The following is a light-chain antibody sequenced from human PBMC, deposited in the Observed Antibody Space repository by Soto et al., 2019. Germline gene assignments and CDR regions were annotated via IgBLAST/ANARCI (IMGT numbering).Light chain of an antibody. V-gene: IGKV3D-15*02. CDR3: QQYGISPRT. CDR1: QSVSSN. J-gene: IGKJ1*01. CDR2: GAS. Sequence: EIVMRQSPATLPVSPGERATLSCRASQSVSSNLAWYQQKPGQAPRFXIYGASTRATGIPARFSGSGSGTECTLTISSLQSEDFEVYYCQQYGISPRTFGQGTKVDIK.